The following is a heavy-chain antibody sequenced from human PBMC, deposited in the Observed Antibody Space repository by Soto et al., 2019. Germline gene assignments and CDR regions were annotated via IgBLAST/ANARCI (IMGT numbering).Heavy chain of an antibody. V-gene: IGHV5-10-1*01. CDR2: IDPSDSYT. Sequence: PGESLKISCXTSGYSFRSYWITWVRQMPGKGLEWMGRIDPSDSYTNYSPSFQGHVTMSVDKSISTAYLQWSSLKASDTAIYYCARLQSPTGYYTRGFDYWGQGALVTVSS. J-gene: IGHJ4*02. CDR3: ARLQSPTGYYTRGFDY. CDR1: GYSFRSYW. D-gene: IGHD3-3*01.